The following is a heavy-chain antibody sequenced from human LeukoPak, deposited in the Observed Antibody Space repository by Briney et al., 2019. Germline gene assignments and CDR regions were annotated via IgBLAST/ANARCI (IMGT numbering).Heavy chain of an antibody. J-gene: IGHJ3*02. CDR2: IKEDGSEK. V-gene: IGHV3-7*01. Sequence: GGSLRLSCAASGVTFSSYWMSWVRQAPGKGLEWVANIKEDGSEKYYVDSVKGRFTISRDNAKSSLYLQMNSLRAEDTAVYYCARGPGVHAFDIWGQGTMVTVSS. D-gene: IGHD1-1*01. CDR1: GVTFSSYW. CDR3: ARGPGVHAFDI.